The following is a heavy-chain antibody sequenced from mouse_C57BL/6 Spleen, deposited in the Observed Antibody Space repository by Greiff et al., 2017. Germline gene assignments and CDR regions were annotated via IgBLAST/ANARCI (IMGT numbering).Heavy chain of an antibody. D-gene: IGHD4-1*01. J-gene: IGHJ2*01. Sequence: VKLMESGPELVKPGASVKISCKASGYAFSSSWMNWVKQRPGKGLEWIGRIYPGDGDTNYNGKFKGKATLTADKSSSTAYMQLSSLTSEDSAVYFCARLGLDYWGQGTTLTVSS. CDR3: ARLGLDY. CDR2: IYPGDGDT. V-gene: IGHV1-82*01. CDR1: GYAFSSSW.